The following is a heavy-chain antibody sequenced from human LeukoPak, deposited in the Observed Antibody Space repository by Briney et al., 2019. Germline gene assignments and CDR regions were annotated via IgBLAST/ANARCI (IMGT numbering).Heavy chain of an antibody. Sequence: GGPLRLSCAASGFTFNNYAMSWVRQAPGKGLERVSAISASGGTTYYADSVKGRFTISRDNSENTLFLQMNSLRAEDTAVYYCAKEPREYCSSTSCPNWFDSWGQGTLVTVSS. V-gene: IGHV3-23*01. CDR1: GFTFNNYA. D-gene: IGHD2-2*01. J-gene: IGHJ5*01. CDR2: ISASGGTT. CDR3: AKEPREYCSSTSCPNWFDS.